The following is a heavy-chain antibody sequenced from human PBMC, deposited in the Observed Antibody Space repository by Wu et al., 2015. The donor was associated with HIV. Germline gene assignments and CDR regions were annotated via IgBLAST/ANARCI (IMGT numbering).Heavy chain of an antibody. CDR3: ARVGSYDYVWGSYRPPPAIYGMDV. V-gene: IGHV1-18*01. Sequence: QVQLVQSGAEVKKPGASVKVSCKASGYTFNSYDITWVRQAPGQGLEWMGWISPYNENTQYAQKFQDRVTMTTDTSTSTAYMELRSLRSDDTAVYFCARVGSYDYVWGSYRPPPAIYGMDVWGQGTTVTVSS. D-gene: IGHD3-16*01. J-gene: IGHJ6*02. CDR1: GYTFNSYD. CDR2: ISPYNENT.